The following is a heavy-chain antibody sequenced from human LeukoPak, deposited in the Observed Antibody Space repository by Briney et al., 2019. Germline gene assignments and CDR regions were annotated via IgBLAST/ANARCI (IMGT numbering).Heavy chain of an antibody. Sequence: GGSLRLSCVASGFTFDDYGMIWVRQAPGKGLKWVSGINWNGGSTDYADSVKGRFTISRDNSKNTLYLQMNSLRAEDTAVYYCAKSGGGYSSGWFYWGQGTLVTVSS. CDR1: GFTFDDYG. J-gene: IGHJ4*02. D-gene: IGHD6-19*01. CDR2: INWNGGST. CDR3: AKSGGGYSSGWFY. V-gene: IGHV3-20*04.